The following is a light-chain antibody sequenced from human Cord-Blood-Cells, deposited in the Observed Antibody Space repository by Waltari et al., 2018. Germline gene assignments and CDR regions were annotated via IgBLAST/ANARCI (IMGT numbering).Light chain of an antibody. V-gene: IGLV1-36*01. CDR1: SSNIGNNA. Sequence: QSVLTQPPSVSEAPTQRVTISCSGSSSNIGNNAVNLYQQLPGKAPKLLIYYDDLLPSGVSDRFSGSKSGTSASLAISGLQSEDEADYYCAAWDDSLNGPVFGGGTKLTVL. CDR3: AAWDDSLNGPV. J-gene: IGLJ3*02. CDR2: YDD.